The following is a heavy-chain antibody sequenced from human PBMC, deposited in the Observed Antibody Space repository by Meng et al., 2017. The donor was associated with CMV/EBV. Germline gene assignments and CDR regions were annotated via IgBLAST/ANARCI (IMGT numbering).Heavy chain of an antibody. D-gene: IGHD2-2*01. CDR3: ARDPGADIVVVPAATDAFDI. V-gene: IGHV4-39*07. CDR2: IYYSGST. J-gene: IGHJ3*02. CDR1: GGSISSSSYY. Sequence: GSLRLSCTVSGGSISSSSYYWGWIRQPPGKGLEWIGSIYYSGSTYYNPSLKSRVTISVDPSKNQFSLKLSSVTAADTAVYYCARDPGADIVVVPAATDAFDIWGQGTMVTVSS.